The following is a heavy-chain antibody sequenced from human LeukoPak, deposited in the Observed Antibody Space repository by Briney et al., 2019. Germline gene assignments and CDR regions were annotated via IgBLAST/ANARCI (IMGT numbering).Heavy chain of an antibody. Sequence: PGGSLRLSCAASGFTFSSYAMNWVRQAPGKGLEWVSAIYVSGGSTYYSDSVKGRFTISRDNSKNQLYLQMNSLRGEDSAVYYCSKGGGYDFWSGGFDYWGQGTLVTVSS. CDR2: IYVSGGST. V-gene: IGHV3-23*01. J-gene: IGHJ4*02. CDR3: SKGGGYDFWSGGFDY. D-gene: IGHD3-3*01. CDR1: GFTFSSYA.